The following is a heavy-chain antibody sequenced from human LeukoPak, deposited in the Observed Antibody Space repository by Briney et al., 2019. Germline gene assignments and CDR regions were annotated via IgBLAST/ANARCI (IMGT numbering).Heavy chain of an antibody. CDR2: IIPILGIA. J-gene: IGHJ4*02. CDR3: ARDYYDSSGYYRHDY. Sequence: SVKVSCKASGGTFSSYAISWVRQAPGQELEWMGRIIPILGIANYAQKFQGRVTTTADKSTSTAYMELSSLRSEDTAVYYCARDYYDSSGYYRHDYWGQGTLVTVSS. CDR1: GGTFSSYA. V-gene: IGHV1-69*04. D-gene: IGHD3-22*01.